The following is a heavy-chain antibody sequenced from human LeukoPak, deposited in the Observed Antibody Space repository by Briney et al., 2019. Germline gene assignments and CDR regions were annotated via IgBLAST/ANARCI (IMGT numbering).Heavy chain of an antibody. CDR1: GFTFDDYA. Sequence: GGSLRLSCAASGFTFDDYAMHWVRQAPGKGLEWVSGISWNSGSIGYADSVKGRFTISRDNAKNSLYLQMNSLRAEDTALYYCAKDRDYYSDMGFPDYWGQGTLVTVSS. V-gene: IGHV3-9*01. CDR2: ISWNSGSI. CDR3: AKDRDYYSDMGFPDY. D-gene: IGHD3-22*01. J-gene: IGHJ4*02.